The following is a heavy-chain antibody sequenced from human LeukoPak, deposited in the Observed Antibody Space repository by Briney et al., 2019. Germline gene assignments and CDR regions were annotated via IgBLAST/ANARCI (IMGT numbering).Heavy chain of an antibody. J-gene: IGHJ4*02. CDR3: ARESWDSGSYYHDY. D-gene: IGHD1-26*01. V-gene: IGHV1-2*02. Sequence: ASVKVSCKASGYTFSGFYIHWVRQAPGQGLEWMGWINPNSGGTNYAQKFQGRVTMTRDTSISTAYMELSRLRSDDTAVYYCARESWDSGSYYHDYWGQGTLVTVSS. CDR1: GYTFSGFY. CDR2: INPNSGGT.